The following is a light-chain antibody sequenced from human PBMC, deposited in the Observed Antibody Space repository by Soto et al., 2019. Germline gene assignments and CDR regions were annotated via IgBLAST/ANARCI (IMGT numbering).Light chain of an antibody. CDR1: TSDVGSYNL. Sequence: QSVLTQPASVSGSPGQSITISCTGTTSDVGSYNLVSWYQQHPDKAPKLMIYEGSKRPSGVSNRFSGSKSGNTASLTVSGLQAEDEADYYCSSYAGSSNVFGTGTKVTV. J-gene: IGLJ1*01. V-gene: IGLV2-14*02. CDR3: SSYAGSSNV. CDR2: EGS.